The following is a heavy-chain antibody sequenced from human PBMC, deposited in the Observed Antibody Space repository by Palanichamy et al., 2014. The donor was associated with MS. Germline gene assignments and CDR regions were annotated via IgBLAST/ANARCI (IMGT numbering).Heavy chain of an antibody. CDR1: GFTFSAHS. CDR2: ITRSSTTI. Sequence: EVQLVESGGGSVQPGGSLTLSCAASGFTFSAHSMNWVRQAPGKGLEWVAYITRSSTTIYYADSVKGRFTISRDNDENSLYLQMNTLRVEDTGLYYCARDVDSWGQGTLVTVFS. J-gene: IGHJ4*02. CDR3: ARDVDS. V-gene: IGHV3-48*01.